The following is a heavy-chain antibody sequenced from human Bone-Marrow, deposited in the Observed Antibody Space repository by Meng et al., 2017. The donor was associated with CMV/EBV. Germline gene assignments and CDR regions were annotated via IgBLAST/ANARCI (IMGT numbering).Heavy chain of an antibody. D-gene: IGHD1-26*01. CDR2: IYSGGST. Sequence: GESLKISCAASGFTVSSNYMSWVRQAPGKGLEWVSVIYSGGSTYYADSVKGRFTISRDNSKNTLYLQMNSLRAEDTAVYYCAIPGGGSYSYYYYGMDVWGQGTTVTVSS. V-gene: IGHV3-53*05. CDR1: GFTVSSNY. J-gene: IGHJ6*02. CDR3: AIPGGGSYSYYYYGMDV.